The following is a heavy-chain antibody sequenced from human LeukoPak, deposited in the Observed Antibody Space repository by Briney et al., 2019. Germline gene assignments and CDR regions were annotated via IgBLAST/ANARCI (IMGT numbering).Heavy chain of an antibody. Sequence: PSETLSLTCTVSGGSISSYYWSWIRQSPGKGLEWIGYIYYSGSTNYNPSLKSRVTMSVDTSKNQFSLKLHSVTAADTAMYYCARGGTYRGGADYWGQGTLVTVSS. J-gene: IGHJ4*02. CDR1: GGSISSYY. CDR3: ARGGTYRGGADY. CDR2: IYYSGST. D-gene: IGHD4-11*01. V-gene: IGHV4-59*01.